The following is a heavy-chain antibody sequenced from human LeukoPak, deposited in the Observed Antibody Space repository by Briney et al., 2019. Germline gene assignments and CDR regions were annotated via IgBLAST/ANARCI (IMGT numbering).Heavy chain of an antibody. CDR3: ARRAGKIDY. Sequence: SETLSLTCTVSGGSINSYYWIWIRQPPGKGLEWIWYIHYSGTTNYNPPLKSRVTISVDTSKNPFSLKLSSVTAADTAVYFCARRAGKIDYWGQGTLVTVSS. V-gene: IGHV4-59*08. CDR1: GGSINSYY. D-gene: IGHD6-13*01. CDR2: IHYSGTT. J-gene: IGHJ4*02.